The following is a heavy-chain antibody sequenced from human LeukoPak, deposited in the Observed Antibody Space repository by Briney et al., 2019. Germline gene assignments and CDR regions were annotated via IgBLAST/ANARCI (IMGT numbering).Heavy chain of an antibody. D-gene: IGHD2/OR15-2a*01. CDR1: GSPFPRYY. J-gene: IGHJ4*02. Sequence: ASVEVSCQASGSPFPRYYMHWVRPAPGQGPEWMGWINPNNGDTNYAQKFQGRVTMTRVTSITTAYMELSSLRSDDTAVYYCARTRGTHISMAYLDSWGQGTLVTVSS. V-gene: IGHV1-2*02. CDR3: ARTRGTHISMAYLDS. CDR2: INPNNGDT.